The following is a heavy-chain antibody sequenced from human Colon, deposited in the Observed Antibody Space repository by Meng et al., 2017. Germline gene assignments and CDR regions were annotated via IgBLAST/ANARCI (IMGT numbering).Heavy chain of an antibody. D-gene: IGHD4-17*01. J-gene: IGHJ3*02. V-gene: IGHV3-23*01. CDR3: AKPTAVENYGAPLDAFQI. CDR1: GFTFSSYV. CDR2: ISTNGGRR. Sequence: GGSLRLSCAASGFTFSSYVMSWVRQAPGKGLEWVSGISTNGGRRYYADSVKGRFTISRDNSKNMLSLQMSSLRAEDTALYYCAKPTAVENYGAPLDAFQIWGRGPM.